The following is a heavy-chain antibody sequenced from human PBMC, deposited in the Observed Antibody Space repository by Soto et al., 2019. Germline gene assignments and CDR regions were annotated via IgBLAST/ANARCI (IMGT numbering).Heavy chain of an antibody. CDR3: ASVGATYYYYGMDV. V-gene: IGHV4-61*01. Sequence: SETLSLTCTVSGGSASSGSYYWSWIRQPPGKGLEWIGYIYYSGSTNYNPSLKSRVTISVDTSKNQFSLKLSSVTAADTAVYYCASVGATYYYYGMDVWGQGTTVTVSS. CDR1: GGSASSGSYY. J-gene: IGHJ6*02. D-gene: IGHD1-26*01. CDR2: IYYSGST.